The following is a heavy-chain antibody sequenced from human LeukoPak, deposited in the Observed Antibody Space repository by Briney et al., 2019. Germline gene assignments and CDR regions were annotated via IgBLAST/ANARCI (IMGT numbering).Heavy chain of an antibody. CDR3: AREVLGRGQVTAAAGRINWFDP. CDR2: INPNSGGT. J-gene: IGHJ5*02. Sequence: ASVKVSCKASGYTFTGYYMHWVRQAPGQGLEWMGWINPNSGGTNYAQKFQGWVTMTRDTSISTAYMELSRLRSDDTAVYYCAREVLGRGQVTAAAGRINWFDPWGQGTLVTVSS. D-gene: IGHD6-13*01. CDR1: GYTFTGYY. V-gene: IGHV1-2*04.